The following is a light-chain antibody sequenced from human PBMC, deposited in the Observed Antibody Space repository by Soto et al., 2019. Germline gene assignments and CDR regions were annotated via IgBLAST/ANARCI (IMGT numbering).Light chain of an antibody. V-gene: IGKV2D-29*01. CDR3: MQSTQLPIT. J-gene: IGKJ5*01. CDR2: EVS. Sequence: DIVMTQTALSVSVTPRQPASIYCKSSQSLLDSDGKTYLYWYMQKQGQPPQXXIYEVSKRFSGVPDRFSGSGSGTVFTLEISRVEAEDVGVLYCMQSTQLPITFGQGTRLEIK. CDR1: QSLLDSDGKTY.